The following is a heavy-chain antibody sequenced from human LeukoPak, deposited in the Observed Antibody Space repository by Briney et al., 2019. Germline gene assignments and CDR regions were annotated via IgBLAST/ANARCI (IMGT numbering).Heavy chain of an antibody. CDR2: ISSGSTYI. Sequence: GGSLRLSCAVSGFSFSTYYVNWVRQAPGKGLEWVACISSGSTYIFHADSVRGRFAVSRDNAKNSLYLQMNSLRADDTAVYYCVRENHGSFDYWGRGSLVTVSS. V-gene: IGHV3-21*01. CDR1: GFSFSTYY. CDR3: VRENHGSFDY. J-gene: IGHJ4*02. D-gene: IGHD1-14*01.